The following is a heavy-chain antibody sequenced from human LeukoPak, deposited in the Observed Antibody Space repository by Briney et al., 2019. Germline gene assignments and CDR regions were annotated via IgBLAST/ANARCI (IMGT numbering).Heavy chain of an antibody. Sequence: GGSLRLSCAASGFTFSSYSMNWVRQAPGKGLEWVAVISYDGSSKYYADSVKGRFTISRDNSKNTLYLQMNSLRAEDTAVYYCARARSIYGYGDAFDIWGQGTMVTVSS. J-gene: IGHJ3*02. CDR3: ARARSIYGYGDAFDI. D-gene: IGHD5-18*01. CDR1: GFTFSSYS. CDR2: ISYDGSSK. V-gene: IGHV3-30*03.